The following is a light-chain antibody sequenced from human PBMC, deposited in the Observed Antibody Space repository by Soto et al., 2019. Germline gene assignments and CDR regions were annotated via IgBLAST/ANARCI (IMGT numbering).Light chain of an antibody. CDR3: QQYNNYWT. V-gene: IGKV1-5*01. J-gene: IGKJ1*01. CDR1: QSISSW. Sequence: DVQMTQSPATLSASVGDRVTITCRASQSISSWLAWYQQKPGKAPTLLIYDASILESGVPSRFSGSGSATEFTLTISSLQPDDFATYYCQQYNNYWTFGQGTKVDIK. CDR2: DAS.